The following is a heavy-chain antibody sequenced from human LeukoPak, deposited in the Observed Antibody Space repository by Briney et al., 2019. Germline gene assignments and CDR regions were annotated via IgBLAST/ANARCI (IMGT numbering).Heavy chain of an antibody. J-gene: IGHJ6*02. Sequence: SETLSLTCTVSGGSISNYYWSWIRQPPGKALEWIGYIYYTGTTKYNPSLKSRATISLDTSKNQFSLKLTSVTAADTALFFCARGYDIDVWGQGTTVTVSS. CDR2: IYYTGTT. V-gene: IGHV4-59*01. CDR1: GGSISNYY. CDR3: ARGYDIDV.